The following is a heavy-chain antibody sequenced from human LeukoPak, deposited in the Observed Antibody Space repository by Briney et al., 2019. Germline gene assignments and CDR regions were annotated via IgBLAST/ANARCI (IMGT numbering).Heavy chain of an antibody. D-gene: IGHD6-13*01. CDR1: GYTLTELS. Sequence: ASVKVSCKVSGYTLTELSMHWVRQAPGKGLEWMGGFDPEDGETIYAQKFQGRVTMTEDTSTDTAYMELSSLRSEDTAVYYCATDRLWVSAAGKPLGAFDIWGQGTMVTVSS. J-gene: IGHJ3*02. CDR2: FDPEDGET. V-gene: IGHV1-24*01. CDR3: ATDRLWVSAAGKPLGAFDI.